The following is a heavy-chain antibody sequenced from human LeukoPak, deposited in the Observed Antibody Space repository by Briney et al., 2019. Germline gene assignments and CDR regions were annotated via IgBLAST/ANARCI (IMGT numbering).Heavy chain of an antibody. D-gene: IGHD6-19*01. CDR1: GFTFSSYS. CDR2: IWYDGSNT. J-gene: IGHJ4*02. Sequence: SGGSLRLSCAVSGFTFSSYSMSWVRQAPGKGLEWVALIWYDGSNTYYADSVKGRFTISRDNSKNTLFLQMNSLRAEDTAIYYCARDFRSGTFDYWGQGTLVTVSS. V-gene: IGHV3-33*08. CDR3: ARDFRSGTFDY.